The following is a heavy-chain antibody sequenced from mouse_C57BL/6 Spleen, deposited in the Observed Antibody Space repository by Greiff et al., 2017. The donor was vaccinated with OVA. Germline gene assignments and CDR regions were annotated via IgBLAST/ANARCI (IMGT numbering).Heavy chain of an antibody. J-gene: IGHJ1*03. Sequence: EVKLVDSGGGLVQSGRSLRLSCATSGFTFSDFYMEWVRQAPGKGLEWIAASRNKANDYTTEYSASVKGRFIVSRDTSQSILYLQMNALRAEDTAIYYCARDAGSWYFDVWGTGTTVTVSS. CDR1: GFTFSDFY. CDR2: SRNKANDYTT. CDR3: ARDAGSWYFDV. V-gene: IGHV7-1*01.